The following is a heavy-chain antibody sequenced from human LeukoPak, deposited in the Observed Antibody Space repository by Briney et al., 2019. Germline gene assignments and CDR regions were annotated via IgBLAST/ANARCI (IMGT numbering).Heavy chain of an antibody. CDR1: GGSFSGYY. D-gene: IGHD3-10*01. J-gene: IGHJ4*02. Sequence: SSETLSLTCAVYGGSFSGYYWSWIRQPPGKGLEWIGEINHSGSTNYDPSLKSRVTISVDTSKNQFSLKLSSVTAADTAVYYCARDRYYYGSGYFDYWGQGTLVTVSS. CDR2: INHSGST. V-gene: IGHV4-34*01. CDR3: ARDRYYYGSGYFDY.